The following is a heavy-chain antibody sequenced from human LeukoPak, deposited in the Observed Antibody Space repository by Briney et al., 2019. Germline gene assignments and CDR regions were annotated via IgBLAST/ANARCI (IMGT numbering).Heavy chain of an antibody. D-gene: IGHD5-12*01. CDR3: AREGYSGYDFDY. CDR2: IYTSGSI. V-gene: IGHV4-61*02. CDR1: GGSISSGSYY. Sequence: SETLSLTCTVSGGSISSGSYYWSWIRQPAGRGLEWIGRIYTSGSINYNPSLKSRVTISVDPSKNQFSLKLSFVTAADTAVYYCAREGYSGYDFDYWGQGTLVTVSS. J-gene: IGHJ4*02.